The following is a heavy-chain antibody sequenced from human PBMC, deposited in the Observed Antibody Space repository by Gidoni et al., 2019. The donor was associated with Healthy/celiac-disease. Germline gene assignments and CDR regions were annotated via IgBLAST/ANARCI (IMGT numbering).Heavy chain of an antibody. CDR1: GFTFSSYA. Sequence: QVQLVESGGGVVQPGRSLRLSCAASGFTFSSYAMHWVRQAPGKGLEWVAVISYDGSNKYYADSVKGRFTISRDNSKNTLYLQMNSLRAEDTAVYYCARDKYSGLLYYYYGMDVWGQGTTVTVSS. CDR3: ARDKYSGLLYYYYGMDV. V-gene: IGHV3-30*04. J-gene: IGHJ6*02. D-gene: IGHD2-15*01. CDR2: ISYDGSNK.